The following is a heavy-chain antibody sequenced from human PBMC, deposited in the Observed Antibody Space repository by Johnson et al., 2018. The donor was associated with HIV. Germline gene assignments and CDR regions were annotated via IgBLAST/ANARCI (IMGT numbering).Heavy chain of an antibody. CDR3: ARGGYQLLSGGVAFDI. Sequence: QMQLVESGGGVVQPGRSLRLSCAASGFTFSSYAMHWVRQATGKGLEWVAVISYDGSNKYYADSVKGRFTISRDNSKNTLYLQMNSLIAEDTAVYYCARGGYQLLSGGVAFDIWGQGTMVTVSS. CDR1: GFTFSSYA. V-gene: IGHV3-30*14. D-gene: IGHD2-2*01. J-gene: IGHJ3*02. CDR2: ISYDGSNK.